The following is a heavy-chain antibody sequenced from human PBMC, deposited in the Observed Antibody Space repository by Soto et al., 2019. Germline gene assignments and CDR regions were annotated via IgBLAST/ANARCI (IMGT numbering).Heavy chain of an antibody. V-gene: IGHV3-7*05. Sequence: EVQLVESGGNLVQPGGSLRLSCAASGFAFSGFWMTWVRQAPGQGLEWVANIEQDGSEKNYLDSVKGRFTISRDNAKNALYLQMNSLQVEDTDVYYCTRGGGWESDYWGQGTLVTVSS. J-gene: IGHJ4*02. D-gene: IGHD1-26*01. CDR2: IEQDGSEK. CDR3: TRGGGWESDY. CDR1: GFAFSGFW.